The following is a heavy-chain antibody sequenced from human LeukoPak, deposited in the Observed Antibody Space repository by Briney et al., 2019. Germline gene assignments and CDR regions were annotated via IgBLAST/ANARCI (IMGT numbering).Heavy chain of an antibody. CDR1: GFTVSDYS. Sequence: GGSLRLSCAASGFTVSDYSMNWIRQAPGKGLEWVSNISSSGSTRYNGDSVKGRFTISRDNAKNSLYLQMNSLRAEDTAVYYCARSGHWSAAYYYFYMDVWGKGTTVTVS. CDR2: ISSSGSTR. CDR3: ARSGHWSAAYYYFYMDV. J-gene: IGHJ6*03. V-gene: IGHV3-11*01.